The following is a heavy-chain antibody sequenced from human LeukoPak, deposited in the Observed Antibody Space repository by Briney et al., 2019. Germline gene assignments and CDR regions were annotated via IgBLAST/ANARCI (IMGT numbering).Heavy chain of an antibody. CDR2: ISAGGGVT. CDR3: AVSNWMDP. J-gene: IGHJ5*02. CDR1: GCTLSSFA. V-gene: IGHV3-23*01. Sequence: PGGSLRLSCAASGCTLSSFAMNWVRQAPGKGLEWVSGISAGGGVTYSAESVRGRFTISRDNAKNTLHLRMDSLTVEDTAVYYCAVSNWMDPWGQGTLVTVSS.